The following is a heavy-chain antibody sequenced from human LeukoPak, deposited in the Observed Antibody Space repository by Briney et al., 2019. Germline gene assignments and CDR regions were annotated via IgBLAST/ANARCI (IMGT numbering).Heavy chain of an antibody. J-gene: IGHJ6*02. CDR1: GFTFSSYA. V-gene: IGHV3-64*01. D-gene: IGHD5-18*01. Sequence: PGGSLRLSCAASGFTFSSYAMHWVRQAPGKGLEYVSAISSNGGSTYYANSVKGRFTISRDNSKNTLYLQMGSLRAEDMAVYYCAREDTDGGYSYGYYYYYGMDVWGQGTTVTVSS. CDR2: ISSNGGST. CDR3: AREDTDGGYSYGYYYYYGMDV.